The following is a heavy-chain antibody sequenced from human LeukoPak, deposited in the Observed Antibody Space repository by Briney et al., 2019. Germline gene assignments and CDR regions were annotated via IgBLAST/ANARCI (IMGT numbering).Heavy chain of an antibody. CDR1: GGSISSYY. J-gene: IGHJ4*02. Sequence: SETLSLTCTVSGGSISSYYWSWIRQPPGKGLEWTGYIYYSGSTNYNPSLKSRVTISVDTSKNQFSLKLSSVTAADTAVYYCARVSHSGYDPSSLDYWGQGTLVTVSS. D-gene: IGHD5-12*01. CDR3: ARVSHSGYDPSSLDY. V-gene: IGHV4-59*01. CDR2: IYYSGST.